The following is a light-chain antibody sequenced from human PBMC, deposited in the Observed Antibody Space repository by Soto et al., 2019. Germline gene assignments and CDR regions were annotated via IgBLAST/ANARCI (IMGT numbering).Light chain of an antibody. J-gene: IGLJ1*01. CDR3: SSYTSSSTLYV. Sequence: QSALAQPRSVSDYPGQSVTISCTGTSTDVGDSDYVSWYQQHPGKAPKPMIYRVTKRPSGVPDRFSGSKSGNTASLTISGLQAEDEGDYYCSSYTSSSTLYVFGTGTKVTVL. CDR2: RVT. V-gene: IGLV2-11*01. CDR1: STDVGDSDY.